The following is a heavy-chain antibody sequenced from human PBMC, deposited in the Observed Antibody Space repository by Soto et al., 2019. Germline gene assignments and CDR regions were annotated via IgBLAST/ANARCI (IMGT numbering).Heavy chain of an antibody. CDR2: IYYTGTH. V-gene: IGHV4-59*02. CDR3: ARDRDRHSSGLPSFDP. J-gene: IGHJ5*02. CDR1: GGSVSNYY. Sequence: QVQLQESGPGLVKPSETLSLTCSVSGGSVSNYYWSWVRQPPGKRLEWIGYIYYTGTHDYNPSLRGRATISVDTSKDQFSLKLTLVTAADTAVYYCARDRDRHSSGLPSFDPWGQGILVTVSS. D-gene: IGHD3-22*01.